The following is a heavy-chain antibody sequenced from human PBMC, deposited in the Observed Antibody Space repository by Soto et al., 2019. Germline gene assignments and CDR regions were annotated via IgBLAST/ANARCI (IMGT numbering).Heavy chain of an antibody. Sequence: EVQLVESGEALVQLGGPLILSCAASGFTLIDHYMDWFRQSPGKGLEWVARTKNRSQRYTIEYAASVKGRFTISRDDSKNSLYLQMNSLKSEDTAVYYCTCWIAARCSWGQGTLVTVAS. D-gene: IGHD6-6*01. V-gene: IGHV3-72*01. CDR3: TCWIAARCS. J-gene: IGHJ4*02. CDR2: TKNRSQRYTI. CDR1: GFTLIDHY.